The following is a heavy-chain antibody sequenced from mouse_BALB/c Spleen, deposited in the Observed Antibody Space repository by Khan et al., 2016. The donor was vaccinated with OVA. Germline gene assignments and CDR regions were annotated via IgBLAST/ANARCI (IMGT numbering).Heavy chain of an antibody. CDR3: ARHDRYFYAMDY. CDR1: GFSLTSYG. Sequence: QVQLKESGPGLVAPSQSLCITCNISGFSLTSYGVHWVRQPPGKGLEWLVVIRTDGSTTYNSALKSRLCITKDNSKSQVFLKMNRLQTDDTAIYYCARHDRYFYAMDYWGQGTSVTVSS. D-gene: IGHD2-14*01. J-gene: IGHJ4*01. CDR2: IRTDGST. V-gene: IGHV2-6-1*01.